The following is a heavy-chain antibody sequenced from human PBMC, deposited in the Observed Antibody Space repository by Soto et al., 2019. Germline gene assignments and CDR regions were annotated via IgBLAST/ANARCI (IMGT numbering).Heavy chain of an antibody. CDR2: ISGSGSST. D-gene: IGHD7-27*01. V-gene: IGHV3-23*01. Sequence: EVQLLESGGGLVEPGGSRRLSCAASGFTFSSYTMRWVRQAPGKGLEWVSTISGSGSSTYSADSVKGRFTISRDNSKNTLYLQTNSLRVEDTAIYYCAKAWGIDYWGQGTLVTVSS. J-gene: IGHJ4*02. CDR3: AKAWGIDY. CDR1: GFTFSSYT.